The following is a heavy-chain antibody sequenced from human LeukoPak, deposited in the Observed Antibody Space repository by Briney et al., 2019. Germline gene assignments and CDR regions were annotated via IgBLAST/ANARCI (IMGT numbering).Heavy chain of an antibody. J-gene: IGHJ5*02. CDR3: ARGLDCSSTSCYAAGISWFDP. Sequence: SETLSLTCAVYGGSFSGYYWSWIRQPPGKGLEWIGEINHSGSTNYNPSLKSRVTTSVDTSKNQFSLKLSSVTAADTAVYYCARGLDCSSTSCYAAGISWFDPWGQGTLVTVSS. CDR1: GGSFSGYY. V-gene: IGHV4-34*01. D-gene: IGHD2-2*01. CDR2: INHSGST.